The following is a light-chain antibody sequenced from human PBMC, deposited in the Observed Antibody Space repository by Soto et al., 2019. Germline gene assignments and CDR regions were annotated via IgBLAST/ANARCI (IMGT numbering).Light chain of an antibody. CDR3: QKYDSVLLI. Sequence: DIHMTQSPSSLSASVGDRVTITCRASQAINNYVAWYQQKPGQCPQLLIYAASTLQSGVPSRFSGSGSGTDFTLTISSLQPEDVATYYCQKYDSVLLIFGGGTKVDIK. CDR1: QAINNY. CDR2: AAS. J-gene: IGKJ4*01. V-gene: IGKV1-27*01.